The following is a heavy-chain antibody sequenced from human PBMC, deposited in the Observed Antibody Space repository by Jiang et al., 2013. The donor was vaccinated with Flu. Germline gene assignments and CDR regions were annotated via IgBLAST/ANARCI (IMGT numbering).Heavy chain of an antibody. V-gene: IGHV3-66*02. J-gene: IGHJ4*02. CDR3: ARDRVGEGDYDS. CDR1: GLTVATNY. D-gene: IGHD3-16*01. Sequence: VQLVESGGTLVQPGGSLRLSCAASGLTVATNYMTWVRQAPGKGLEWVSILFSGGSLYYTDSVKGRFTISRDNSKNILYLQMNSLRPEDTAVYYCARDRVGEGDYDSWGQGTLVTVSS. CDR2: LFSGGSL.